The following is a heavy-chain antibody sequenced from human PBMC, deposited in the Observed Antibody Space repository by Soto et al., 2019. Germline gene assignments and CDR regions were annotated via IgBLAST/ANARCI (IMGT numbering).Heavy chain of an antibody. Sequence: QVHLLLQSGAEVKKPGTSVKVSCKASGGTPSNSAISWVRQAPGQGLEWMGGIIPVFGLVKYAQNFQGRVTITADQSTNTAYMELSSLRPEDTAVYYCAGGRIVVVGSGAYYGMDVWGQGTTVTVSS. CDR3: AGGRIVVVGSGAYYGMDV. J-gene: IGHJ6*02. CDR2: IIPVFGLV. CDR1: GGTPSNSA. V-gene: IGHV1-69*17. D-gene: IGHD3-22*01.